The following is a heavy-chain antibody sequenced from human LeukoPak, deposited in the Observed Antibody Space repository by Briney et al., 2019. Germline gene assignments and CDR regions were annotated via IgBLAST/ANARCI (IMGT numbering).Heavy chain of an antibody. CDR2: ISWNSGSI. CDR1: GFTFDDYA. V-gene: IGHV3-9*01. Sequence: GGSLRLSCAASGFTFDDYAMHWVRQAPGKGLEWVSGISWNSGSIGYADSVKGRFTISRDNAKNSLYLQMNSLRAEDTALYYCAKESNLRRIAVAGAFDYWGQGTLVTVSS. J-gene: IGHJ4*02. CDR3: AKESNLRRIAVAGAFDY. D-gene: IGHD6-19*01.